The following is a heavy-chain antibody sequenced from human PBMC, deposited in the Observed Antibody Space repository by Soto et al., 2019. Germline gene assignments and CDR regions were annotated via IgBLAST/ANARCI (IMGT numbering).Heavy chain of an antibody. J-gene: IGHJ4*02. CDR2: IIPILGIA. Sequence: SVKVSCKASGGTFSSYTISWVRQAPGQGLEWMGRIIPILGIANYAQKFQGRVTITADKSTSTAYMELSSLRSEDTAVYYCARVRATYYDILTGYAPNDYWGQGTLVTV. CDR3: ARVRATYYDILTGYAPNDY. D-gene: IGHD3-9*01. CDR1: GGTFSSYT. V-gene: IGHV1-69*02.